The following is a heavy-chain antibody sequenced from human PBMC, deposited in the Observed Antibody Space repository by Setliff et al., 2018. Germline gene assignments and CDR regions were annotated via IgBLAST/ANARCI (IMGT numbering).Heavy chain of an antibody. D-gene: IGHD3-10*01. J-gene: IGHJ5*02. Sequence: GGSLRLSCAASGFTLSNYAMHWVRQAPGKGLEWVSFVSYDGGHKYYVDSVKGRFSISRDNSKNTLYLQMNSLRAEDTAVYYCARDLIRGAPNWFDPWGQGTLVTVSS. V-gene: IGHV3-30*04. CDR2: VSYDGGHK. CDR3: ARDLIRGAPNWFDP. CDR1: GFTLSNYA.